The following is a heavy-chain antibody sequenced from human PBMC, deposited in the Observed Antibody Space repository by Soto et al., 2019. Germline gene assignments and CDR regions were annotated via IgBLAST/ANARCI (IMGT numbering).Heavy chain of an antibody. J-gene: IGHJ4*02. Sequence: SVKVSCKASGGTFSSYAISWVRQAPGQGLEWMGGIIPIFGTANYAQKFQGRVTITADESTSTAYMELSSLRSEDTAVYYCARTPYHYDSSGLFDYWGQGTLVTVYS. V-gene: IGHV1-69*13. CDR2: IIPIFGTA. CDR1: GGTFSSYA. CDR3: ARTPYHYDSSGLFDY. D-gene: IGHD3-22*01.